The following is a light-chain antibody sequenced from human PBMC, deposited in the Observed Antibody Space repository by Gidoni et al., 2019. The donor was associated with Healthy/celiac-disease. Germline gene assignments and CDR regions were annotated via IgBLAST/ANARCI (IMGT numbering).Light chain of an antibody. CDR2: KDS. V-gene: IGLV3-25*03. J-gene: IGLJ2*01. CDR1: ALTKQY. CDR3: QSADSSGTYQVV. Sequence: SYELTQPPSVSVSPGQTARITCSADALTKQYAYWYQQKPGQAPVLVIYKDSERPSGIPERFSGSSSGTTVTLTISGVQAEDEADYYCQSADSSGTYQVVFGGGTKLTVL.